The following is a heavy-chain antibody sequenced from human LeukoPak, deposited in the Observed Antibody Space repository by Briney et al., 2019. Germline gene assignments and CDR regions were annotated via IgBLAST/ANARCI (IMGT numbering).Heavy chain of an antibody. Sequence: GGSLRLSCAASGFSFSDYSMNWVRQAPGKGLEWVSCITTSSSYIYYADSVKGRFTISRDNAKNSLYLQMNSLRAEDTAVYYCTRGAIYDSSGSRWFDPSGQGTLVTVSS. CDR2: ITTSSSYI. V-gene: IGHV3-21*06. CDR3: TRGAIYDSSGSRWFDP. J-gene: IGHJ5*02. CDR1: GFSFSDYS. D-gene: IGHD3-22*01.